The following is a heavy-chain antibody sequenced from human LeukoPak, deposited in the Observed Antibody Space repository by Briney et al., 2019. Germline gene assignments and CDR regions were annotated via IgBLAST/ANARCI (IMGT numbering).Heavy chain of an antibody. CDR3: ARVGEDIYYYYYMDV. CDR1: GYTFTSYG. Sequence: GASVKVSCKASGYTFTSYGISWVRQAPGQGLEWTGWISAYNGNTNYAQKLQGRVTMTTDTSTSTAYMELRSLRSDDTAVYYCARVGEDIYYYYYMDVWGKGTTVTVSS. V-gene: IGHV1-18*01. J-gene: IGHJ6*03. D-gene: IGHD2-15*01. CDR2: ISAYNGNT.